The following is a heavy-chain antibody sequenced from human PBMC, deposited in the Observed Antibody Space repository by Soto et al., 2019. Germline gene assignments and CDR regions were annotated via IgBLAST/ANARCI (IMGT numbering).Heavy chain of an antibody. CDR3: ARGMEYFYYGMDV. J-gene: IGHJ6*02. V-gene: IGHV4-59*01. Sequence: PSDTLSLTCTVSGPSISGFYWSWIRQPPGKGLEWIGYIYYSGSTNYNPSLKSRVTISVDTSKTQFSLKLSSGTAADTAVYYCARGMEYFYYGMDVWGQGTTVTVSS. CDR1: GPSISGFY. CDR2: IYYSGST. D-gene: IGHD2-8*01.